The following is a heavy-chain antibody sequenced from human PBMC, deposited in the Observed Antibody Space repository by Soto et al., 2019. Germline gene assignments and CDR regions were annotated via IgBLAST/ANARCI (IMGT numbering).Heavy chain of an antibody. CDR3: ATRTPDRGYMGVFDY. D-gene: IGHD2-15*01. J-gene: IGHJ4*02. CDR1: GGSVTSDVYY. Sequence: SETLSLTCTVSGGSVTSDVYYWTWIRQHPGKGLEWIGYTHHSGSTYCNPSLKSRVTISIDASKNQFSLKLSSVTAADTAVYYCATRTPDRGYMGVFDYWGQGIMFTVSS. V-gene: IGHV4-31*03. CDR2: THHSGST.